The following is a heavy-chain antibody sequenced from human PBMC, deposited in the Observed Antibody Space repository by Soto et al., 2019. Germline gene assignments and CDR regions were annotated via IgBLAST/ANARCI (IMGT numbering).Heavy chain of an antibody. CDR2: ISGSGGST. CDR1: GFTFRSYA. Sequence: PGGSLRLSCAASGFTFRSYAMSWVRQAPGKGLEWVSAISGSGGSTYYADSVKGRFTISRDNSKDTLYLQMNSLRAEDTAVYYCATVLARSSYYFDYWGQGTLVTVSS. D-gene: IGHD5-12*01. V-gene: IGHV3-23*01. J-gene: IGHJ4*02. CDR3: ATVLARSSYYFDY.